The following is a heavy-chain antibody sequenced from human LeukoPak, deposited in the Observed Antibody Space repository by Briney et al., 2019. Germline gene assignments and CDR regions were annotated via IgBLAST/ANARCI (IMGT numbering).Heavy chain of an antibody. CDR2: FDPEDGET. J-gene: IGHJ6*03. CDR1: GYTLTELS. V-gene: IGHV1-24*01. Sequence: ASVKVSCKVSGYTLTELSMHWVRQAPGKGLEWMGGFDPEDGETIYAHKFQGRVTMTEDTSTDTAYMELSSLRSEDTAVYYCATEHRGRMEDSHLNWNDYYYYMDVWGKGTTVTVSS. CDR3: ATEHRGRMEDSHLNWNDYYYYMDV. D-gene: IGHD1-1*01.